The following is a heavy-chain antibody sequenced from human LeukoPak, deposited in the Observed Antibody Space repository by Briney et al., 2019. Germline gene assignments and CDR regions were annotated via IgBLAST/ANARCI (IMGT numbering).Heavy chain of an antibody. CDR1: GGSISSYY. D-gene: IGHD1-1*01. CDR3: AREVHYGYYYHMDV. CDR2: IYYSGST. Sequence: SETLSLTCTVSGGSISSYYWSWIRQPPGKGLEWIGYIYYSGSTNYNPSLKSRVTISVDTSKNQFSLKLSSVTAADTAVYYCAREVHYGYYYHMDVWGKGTTVTVSS. J-gene: IGHJ6*03. V-gene: IGHV4-59*01.